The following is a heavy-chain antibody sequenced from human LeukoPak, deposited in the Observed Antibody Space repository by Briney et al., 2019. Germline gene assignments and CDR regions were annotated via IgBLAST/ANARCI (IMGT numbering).Heavy chain of an antibody. CDR1: GFSFSHYA. CDR2: ISGSGTYT. D-gene: IGHD3-10*01. Sequence: TGGSLRLSCAASGFSFSHYAMSWVRQAPGQGLEWVSTISGSGTYTYYADSVKGRLTISRDNSKNSVYLQMDSLRAEDSALYYCARDIGSGSYYFDYWGQGTLVTVSS. V-gene: IGHV3-23*01. J-gene: IGHJ4*02. CDR3: ARDIGSGSYYFDY.